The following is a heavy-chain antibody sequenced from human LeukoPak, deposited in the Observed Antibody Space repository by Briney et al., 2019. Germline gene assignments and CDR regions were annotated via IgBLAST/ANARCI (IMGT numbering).Heavy chain of an antibody. CDR3: ARSHPPYDFWSGEPIFGGRGFFDY. V-gene: IGHV1-18*01. CDR2: ISAYNGNT. D-gene: IGHD3-3*01. Sequence: GASVKVSCKASGYTFTSYGISWVRQAPGQGLEWMGWISAYNGNTNYAQKLQGRVTMTTDTSTSTAYMELRSLRSDDTAVYYCARSHPPYDFWSGEPIFGGRGFFDYWSQGTLVTVSS. CDR1: GYTFTSYG. J-gene: IGHJ4*02.